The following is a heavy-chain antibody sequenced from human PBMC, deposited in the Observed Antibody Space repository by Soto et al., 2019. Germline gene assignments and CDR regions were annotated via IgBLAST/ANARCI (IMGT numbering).Heavy chain of an antibody. D-gene: IGHD3-9*01. V-gene: IGHV4-34*01. J-gene: IGHJ6*03. Sequence: SETLSLTCAVYGGSFSGYYWSWIRQPPGKGLEWIGEINHSGSTNYNPSLKSRVTISVDTSKNQFSLKLSSVTAADTAVYYCARGKRAAVFRTGTGYYYYYYMDVWGKGTTVTVSS. CDR1: GGSFSGYY. CDR2: INHSGST. CDR3: ARGKRAAVFRTGTGYYYYYYMDV.